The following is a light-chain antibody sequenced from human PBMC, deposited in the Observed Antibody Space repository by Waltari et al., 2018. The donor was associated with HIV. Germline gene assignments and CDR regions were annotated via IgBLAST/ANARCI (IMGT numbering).Light chain of an antibody. Sequence: QSALTQPASVSGSPGQSITISCTGTTSDIGTYNYVSWYQHHPGRAPKLIIYEVIHRPSVVSKRFSGSKACNTASLTVSGRHAEDEGDYYGSSYSSSTSPYVFGTGTKVTVV. CDR2: EVI. CDR1: TSDIGTYNY. V-gene: IGLV2-14*01. J-gene: IGLJ1*01. CDR3: SSYSSSTSPYV.